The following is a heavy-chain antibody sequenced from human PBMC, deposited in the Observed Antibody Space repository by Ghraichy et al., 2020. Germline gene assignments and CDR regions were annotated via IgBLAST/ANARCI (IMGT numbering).Heavy chain of an antibody. Sequence: ASVKVSCKASGYTFTGNYMHWVRQAPGQGLEWMGWINPNSGGTNYAQKFQGRVTMTRDTSISTAYMELSRLRSDDTAVYYCARRRGYSYGLLNFDYWGQGTLVTVSS. J-gene: IGHJ4*02. CDR3: ARRRGYSYGLLNFDY. V-gene: IGHV1-2*02. D-gene: IGHD5-18*01. CDR2: INPNSGGT. CDR1: GYTFTGNY.